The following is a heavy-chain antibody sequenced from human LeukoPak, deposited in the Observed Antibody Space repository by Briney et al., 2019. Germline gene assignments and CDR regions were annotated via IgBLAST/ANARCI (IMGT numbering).Heavy chain of an antibody. V-gene: IGHV1-2*06. CDR3: ARDVSEWELLSFDY. J-gene: IGHJ4*02. CDR2: INPNSGGT. CDR1: GYTFTGYY. Sequence: ASVKVSCKASGYTFTGYYMHWVRQAPGQGLEWMGRINPNSGGTNYAQKFQGRVTMTRDTSISTAYIELSRLRSDDTAVYYCARDVSEWELLSFDYWGQGTLVTVSS. D-gene: IGHD1-26*01.